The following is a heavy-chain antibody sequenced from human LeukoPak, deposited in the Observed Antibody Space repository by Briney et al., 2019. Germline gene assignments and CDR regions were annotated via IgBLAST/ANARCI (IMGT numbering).Heavy chain of an antibody. D-gene: IGHD6-19*01. CDR3: ARVYSSGFPVYNWFDP. Sequence: SETLPLTCTVSGGSISSSSYCWGWIRQPPGKGLEWIGSIYYSGSTYYNPSLKSRVTISVDTSKNQFSLKLSSVTAADTAVYYCARVYSSGFPVYNWFDPWGQGTLVTVSS. J-gene: IGHJ5*02. CDR1: GGSISSSSYC. V-gene: IGHV4-39*01. CDR2: IYYSGST.